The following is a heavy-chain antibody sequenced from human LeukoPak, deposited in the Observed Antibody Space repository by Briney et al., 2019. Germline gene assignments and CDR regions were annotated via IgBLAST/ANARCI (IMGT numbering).Heavy chain of an antibody. CDR3: ARVGRVGSYXYGMDV. J-gene: IGHJ6*02. D-gene: IGHD3-10*01. CDR1: GFSFTSYW. Sequence: GESLKISCMGSGFSFTSYWVGWVRQMPGKGLEWMGIIYPGDSDTRYSPSFQGQVTISADKSISTAYLQWSSLKASDTAMYYCARVGRVGSYXYGMDVWGQGTTVTVSS. V-gene: IGHV5-51*01. CDR2: IYPGDSDT.